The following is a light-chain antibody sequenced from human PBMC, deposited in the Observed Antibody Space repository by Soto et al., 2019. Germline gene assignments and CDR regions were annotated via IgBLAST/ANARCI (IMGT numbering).Light chain of an antibody. CDR3: QSYDSSLSGSKV. V-gene: IGLV1-40*01. Sequence: QSVLTQPPSVSGAPGQRVSISCTGSNSNIGAGYDVHWYQQLPGTAPKLLIYGNINRPSGVPDRFSGSKSGASALLVITGLQADDEADYYCQSYDSSLSGSKVFGGGTKLTVL. CDR2: GNI. J-gene: IGLJ3*02. CDR1: NSNIGAGYD.